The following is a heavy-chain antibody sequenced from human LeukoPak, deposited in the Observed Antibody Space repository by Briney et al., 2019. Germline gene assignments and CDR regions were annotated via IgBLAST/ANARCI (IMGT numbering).Heavy chain of an antibody. D-gene: IGHD3-22*01. J-gene: IGHJ4*02. Sequence: EASVKVSCKASGYTFTSYDINWVRQATGQGLEWMGWMNPNSGNTGYAQKFQGRVTMTRDTSTSTVYMELSSLRSEDTAVYYCARDCTVGYYYDSSGYYPDYWGQGTLVTVSS. CDR3: ARDCTVGYYYDSSGYYPDY. CDR1: GYTFTSYD. V-gene: IGHV1-8*01. CDR2: MNPNSGNT.